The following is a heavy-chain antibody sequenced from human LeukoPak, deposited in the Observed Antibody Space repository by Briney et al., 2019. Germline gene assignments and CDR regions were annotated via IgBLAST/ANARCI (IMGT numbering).Heavy chain of an antibody. CDR1: GFTFSSYA. D-gene: IGHD3-22*01. J-gene: IGHJ3*02. V-gene: IGHV3-23*01. CDR2: ISGGGGST. Sequence: GGSLRLSCAASGFTFSSYAMSWVRQAPGKGLEWVSAISGGGGSTYYADSVKGRFTISRDNSKNTLYLQMNSLRAEDTAVYYCAKDLVSYDSSGYYYDAFDIWGQGTMVTVSS. CDR3: AKDLVSYDSSGYYYDAFDI.